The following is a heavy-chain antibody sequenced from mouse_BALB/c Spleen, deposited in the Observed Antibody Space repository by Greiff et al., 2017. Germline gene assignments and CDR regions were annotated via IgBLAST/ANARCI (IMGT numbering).Heavy chain of an antibody. CDR3: ARGDYYGNFAWFAY. CDR1: GFSLTSYG. D-gene: IGHD2-1*01. J-gene: IGHJ3*01. CDR2: IWSGGST. Sequence: QVHVKQSGPGLVQPSQSLSITCTVSGFSLTSYGVHWVRQSPGKGLEWLGVIWSGGSTDYNAAFISRLSISKDNSKSQVFFKMNSLQANDTAIYYCARGDYYGNFAWFAYWGQGTLVTVSA. V-gene: IGHV2-2*02.